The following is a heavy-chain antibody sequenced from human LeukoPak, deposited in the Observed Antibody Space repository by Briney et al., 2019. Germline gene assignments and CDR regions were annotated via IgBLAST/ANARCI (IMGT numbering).Heavy chain of an antibody. V-gene: IGHV3-23*01. Sequence: PGGSLRLSCAASGFTFTSYSMSWVRQAPGKGLEWVSAISGSGGSTYYADSVKGRFTISRDNSKNTLYLQMNSLRAEDTAVYYCAKPSHSSSWYYYYGMDVWGQGTTVTVSS. CDR2: ISGSGGST. CDR1: GFTFTSYS. CDR3: AKPSHSSSWYYYYGMDV. D-gene: IGHD6-13*01. J-gene: IGHJ6*02.